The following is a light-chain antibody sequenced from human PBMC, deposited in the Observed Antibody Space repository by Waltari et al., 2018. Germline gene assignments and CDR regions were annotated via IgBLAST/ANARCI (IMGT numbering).Light chain of an antibody. J-gene: IGKJ3*01. CDR3: QQYDHWPPA. Sequence: ETVMTQSPATLSVSPGERVILSCRARQTIRSDLAWYQQKPGQSPRLLIYGASTRATAIPARFSGSGSVTEFTLTISSLQSEDFAFYYCQQYDHWPPAFSPGTKVDVK. CDR2: GAS. CDR1: QTIRSD. V-gene: IGKV3-15*01.